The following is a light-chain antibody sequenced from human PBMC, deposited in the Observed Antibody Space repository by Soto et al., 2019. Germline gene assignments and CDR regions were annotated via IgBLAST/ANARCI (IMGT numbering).Light chain of an antibody. Sequence: EIVMTQSPATLSVSPGERATLSCRARQSVSSDLAWYQQKPGQAPRLLSYGASTRATGIPARFSGSGSGTTFPLTISSLQSEDFGVYYCQQYNNRPPETFGQGTKEEIK. CDR2: GAS. CDR1: QSVSSD. CDR3: QQYNNRPPET. J-gene: IGKJ1*01. V-gene: IGKV3-15*01.